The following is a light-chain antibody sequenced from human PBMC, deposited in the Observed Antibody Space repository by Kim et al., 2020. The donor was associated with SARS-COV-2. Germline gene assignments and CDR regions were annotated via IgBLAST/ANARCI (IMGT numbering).Light chain of an antibody. Sequence: VSPGKTASIPCSGDKLGDKYACWYQKKPGQSPVLVIYQDSKRPSGIPERFSGSNSGNKATLTISGTQAMDEADYYCQAWDSSTVVFGGGTQLTVL. CDR1: KLGDKY. CDR3: QAWDSSTVV. V-gene: IGLV3-1*01. CDR2: QDS. J-gene: IGLJ2*01.